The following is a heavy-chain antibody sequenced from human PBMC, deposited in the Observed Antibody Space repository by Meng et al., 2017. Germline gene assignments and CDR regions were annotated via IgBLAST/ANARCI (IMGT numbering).Heavy chain of an antibody. Sequence: SETLSLTCTVSGGSTSSYYWSWIRQPPGKGLEWIGYIYYSGSTNYNPSLKSRVTISVDTSKNQFSLKLSSVTAADTAVYYCARGSKGAYYYGSGKDDAFDIWGQGTMVTVSS. J-gene: IGHJ3*02. CDR1: GGSTSSYY. V-gene: IGHV4-59*01. CDR2: IYYSGST. CDR3: ARGSKGAYYYGSGKDDAFDI. D-gene: IGHD3-10*01.